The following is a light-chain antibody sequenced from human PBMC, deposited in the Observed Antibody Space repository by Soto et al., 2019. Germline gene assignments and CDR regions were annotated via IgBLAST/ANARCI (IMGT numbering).Light chain of an antibody. CDR3: QQHNNWWCT. CDR2: GAS. CDR1: QSVSGN. Sequence: SQGNLSLSPGERATLSCRASQSVSGNLAWYQEKPGQAPRLLVYGASARATGIPARFSGSGSGTEFTLTTISRPSEDFVGYYCQQHNNWWCTFGQGTKVDI. J-gene: IGKJ1*01. V-gene: IGKV3-15*01.